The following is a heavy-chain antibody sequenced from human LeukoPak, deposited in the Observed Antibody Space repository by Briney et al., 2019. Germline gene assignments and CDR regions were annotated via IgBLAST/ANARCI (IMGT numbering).Heavy chain of an antibody. CDR1: GFTFGSYG. J-gene: IGHJ5*02. V-gene: IGHV3-30*18. CDR3: AKGDGSGSYYRNWFDP. CDR2: ISYDGSNK. Sequence: GGSLRLSCAASGFTFGSYGMHWVRQAPGKGLEWVAVISYDGSNKYYADSVKGRFTISRDNSKNTLYLQMNSLRAEDTAVYYCAKGDGSGSYYRNWFDPWGQGTLVTVSS. D-gene: IGHD3-10*01.